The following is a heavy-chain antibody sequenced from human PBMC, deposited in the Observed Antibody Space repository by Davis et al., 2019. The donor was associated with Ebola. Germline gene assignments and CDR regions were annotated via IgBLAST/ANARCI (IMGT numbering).Heavy chain of an antibody. CDR3: ARGRGHHESSGGDY. J-gene: IGHJ4*02. V-gene: IGHV1-46*01. CDR2: INPSGGST. CDR1: GYTFTSYY. D-gene: IGHD3-22*01. Sequence: ASVKVSCKASGYTFTSYYMHWVRQAPGQGLEWMGIINPSGGSTTYAQKFQGRVTMTRDTSTGTLYMELNSLRSEDTALYYCARGRGHHESSGGDYWGQGTLVTVSS.